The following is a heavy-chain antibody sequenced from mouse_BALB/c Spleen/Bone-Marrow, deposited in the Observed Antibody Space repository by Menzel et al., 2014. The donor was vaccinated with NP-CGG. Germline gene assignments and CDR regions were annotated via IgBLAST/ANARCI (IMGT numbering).Heavy chain of an antibody. D-gene: IGHD3-1*01. CDR3: ARWGSSRAMDY. J-gene: IGHJ4*01. CDR1: GYTFSTYW. CDR2: VLPGSGST. V-gene: IGHV1-9*01. Sequence: VQLKESGAELMKPGASVKISCKATGYTFSTYWIEWVKQRPGHGLEWIGEVLPGSGSTNYNEKFKGKATFTADTSSNTAYIQLSSLTSEDSAVYYGARWGSSRAMDYWGQGPSVTVSS.